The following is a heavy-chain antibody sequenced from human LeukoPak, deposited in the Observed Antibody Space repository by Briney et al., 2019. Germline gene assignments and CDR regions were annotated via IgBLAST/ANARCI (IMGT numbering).Heavy chain of an antibody. V-gene: IGHV4-28*01. D-gene: IGHD4-17*01. CDR3: VRAFDI. Sequence: SETLSLTCAVSGYSITSSSWWGWIRQPPGKGLEWIGYIYHSGTTYYNPSLQSRVTMSVDTSKNQFSLKLSSVTAADTAVYYCVRAFDIWGQGTMVTVSS. CDR2: IYHSGTT. CDR1: GYSITSSSW. J-gene: IGHJ3*02.